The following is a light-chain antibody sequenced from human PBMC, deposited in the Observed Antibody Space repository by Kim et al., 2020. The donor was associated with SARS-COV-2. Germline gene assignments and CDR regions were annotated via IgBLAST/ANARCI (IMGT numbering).Light chain of an antibody. J-gene: IGLJ2*01. V-gene: IGLV3-19*01. CDR3: QSRDSGGDVV. CDR1: SLRSYY. CDR2: GRN. Sequence: SSELTQDPAVSVALGQTVRITCQGDSLRSYYATWYQQKPRQAPVLVIYGRNNRPSGIPDRFSGSASGNTASLTISGAQAEVEAEFYCQSRDSGGDVVFGGGTQLTVL.